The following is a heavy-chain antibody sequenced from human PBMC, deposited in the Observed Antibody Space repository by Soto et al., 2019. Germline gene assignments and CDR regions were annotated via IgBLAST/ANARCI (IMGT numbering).Heavy chain of an antibody. CDR3: ARALLPGIAAAGSDY. V-gene: IGHV3-30-3*01. D-gene: IGHD6-13*01. J-gene: IGHJ4*02. CDR2: ISYDGSNK. Sequence: QVQLVESGGGVVQPGRSLRLSCAASGFTFSSYAMHWVRQAPGKGLEWVAVISYDGSNKYYADSVKGRFTISRDNSKNTLYLQMNSLRAEDTAVYYCARALLPGIAAAGSDYWGQGTLVTVSS. CDR1: GFTFSSYA.